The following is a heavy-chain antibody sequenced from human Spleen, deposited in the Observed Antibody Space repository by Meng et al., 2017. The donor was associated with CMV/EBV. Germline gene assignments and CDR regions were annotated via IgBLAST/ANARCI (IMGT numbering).Heavy chain of an antibody. CDR1: GYTFTGYY. CDR3: ARDLGYCSSTRCNWFDP. Sequence: ASVKVSCKASGYTFTGYYIHWVRQAPGQGLEWMGWINPNSGGTNYAQKFHGRVTMTRDTAISTAYMELSRLRSDDTAVYFCARDLGYCSSTRCNWFDPWGQGALVTVSS. D-gene: IGHD2-2*01. V-gene: IGHV1-2*02. CDR2: INPNSGGT. J-gene: IGHJ5*02.